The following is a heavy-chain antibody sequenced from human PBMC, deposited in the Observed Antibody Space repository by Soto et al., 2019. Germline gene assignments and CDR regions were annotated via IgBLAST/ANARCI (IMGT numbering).Heavy chain of an antibody. D-gene: IGHD3-10*01. CDR1: GYTFTSYA. Sequence: QVQLVQSGAEEKKPGASVKVSCKASGYTFTSYAMHWVRQAPGQRLEWMGWINAGNGNTKYSQKFQGRVTITRDTSASTAYMELSSLRSEDTAVYYCARVYGSGSFRYYYGMDVWGQGTTVTVSS. J-gene: IGHJ6*02. V-gene: IGHV1-3*05. CDR3: ARVYGSGSFRYYYGMDV. CDR2: INAGNGNT.